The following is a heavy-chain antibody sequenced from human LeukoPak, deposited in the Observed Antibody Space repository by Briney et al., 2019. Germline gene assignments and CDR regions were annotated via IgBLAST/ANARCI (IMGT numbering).Heavy chain of an antibody. V-gene: IGHV4-59*01. CDR3: ARGDYIRGNIHYNAEYFQR. CDR2: IDYSGST. J-gene: IGHJ1*01. D-gene: IGHD3-16*01. Sequence: SETLSLTCTVSXGSISSYYWSWIRQPPRKGPEWIGYIDYSGSTHFNPSLRSRSTMSLDTSMRQFFLRLSSVTAADSAVYFCARGDYIRGNIHYNAEYFQRWGQGIAVAVSS. CDR1: XGSISSYY.